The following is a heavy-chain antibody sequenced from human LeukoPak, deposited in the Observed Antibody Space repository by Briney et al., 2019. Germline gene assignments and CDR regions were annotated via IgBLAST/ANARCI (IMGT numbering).Heavy chain of an antibody. CDR1: GFTFSSYA. V-gene: IGHV3-23*01. CDR2: ISGSGGST. Sequence: GGSLRLSCAASGFTFSSYAMSWVRQAPGKGLEGVSAISGSGGSTYYADSVKGRFTISRDNSKNTLYLQMNSLRAEDTAVYYCAMRPVGAKSSLYFDYWGQGTLVTVSS. CDR3: AMRPVGAKSSLYFDY. J-gene: IGHJ4*02. D-gene: IGHD1-26*01.